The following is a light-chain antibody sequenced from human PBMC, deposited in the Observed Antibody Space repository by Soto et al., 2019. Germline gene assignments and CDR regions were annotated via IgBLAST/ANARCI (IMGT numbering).Light chain of an antibody. CDR3: QHYSSSPPAIT. CDR2: GAS. V-gene: IGKV3-20*01. CDR1: QSVTSGY. J-gene: IGKJ5*01. Sequence: EIVLTQSPGTLSLSPGERATLSCRASQSVTSGYLAWYQQQPNQAPRLLIYGASYRATDIPDRFSGGGSGTDFTLTISRLEPEEFAVYYCQHYSSSPPAITFGQGTRLEIK.